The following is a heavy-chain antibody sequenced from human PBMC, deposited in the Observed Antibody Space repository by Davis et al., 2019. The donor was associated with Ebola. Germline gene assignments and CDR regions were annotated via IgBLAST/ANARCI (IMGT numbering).Heavy chain of an antibody. J-gene: IGHJ5*02. Sequence: SQTLSLTCAVYGGSFSGYYWSWIRQPPGKGLEWIGEINHSGSTNYNPSLKSRVTISVDTSKNQFSLKLSSVTAADTAVYYCARGFVVVPAATNWFDPWGQGTLVTVSS. V-gene: IGHV4-34*01. CDR2: INHSGST. CDR1: GGSFSGYY. CDR3: ARGFVVVPAATNWFDP. D-gene: IGHD2-2*01.